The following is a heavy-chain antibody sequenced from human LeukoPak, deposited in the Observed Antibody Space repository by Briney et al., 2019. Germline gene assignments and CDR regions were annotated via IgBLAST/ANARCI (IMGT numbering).Heavy chain of an antibody. J-gene: IGHJ4*02. Sequence: GGSQRLSCTGSGFPFSSYAMRWVRQPPGNGLEWVSYISASGSDTYYADSVKGRLTTSRDNSKNTLYLEMNSLRVEDTAVYYCVLDARLGESLRWGQGTLVTVSS. D-gene: IGHD3-16*01. V-gene: IGHV3-23*01. CDR2: ISASGSDT. CDR3: VLDARLGESLR. CDR1: GFPFSSYA.